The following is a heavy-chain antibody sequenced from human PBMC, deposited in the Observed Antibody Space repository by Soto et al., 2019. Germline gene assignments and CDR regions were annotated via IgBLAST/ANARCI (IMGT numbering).Heavy chain of an antibody. CDR1: GGSISSGGYS. Sequence: QLQLQESGSGLVKPSQTLSLTCAVSGGSISSGGYSWSWIRQPPGKGLEWIGYIHHSGSTYYNPSLKSRVTISVDRSKNQFSLKLSSVTAADTAVYYCARINFDYYDSSGYSRWFDPWGQGTLVTVSS. CDR3: ARINFDYYDSSGYSRWFDP. V-gene: IGHV4-30-2*01. CDR2: IHHSGST. D-gene: IGHD3-22*01. J-gene: IGHJ5*02.